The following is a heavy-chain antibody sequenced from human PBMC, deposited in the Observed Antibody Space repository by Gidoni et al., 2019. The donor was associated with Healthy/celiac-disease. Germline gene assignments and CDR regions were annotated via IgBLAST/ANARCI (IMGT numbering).Heavy chain of an antibody. CDR3: TRDLAIRMITFGGVIASSRFDP. CDR2: IRSKAYGGTT. J-gene: IGHJ5*02. D-gene: IGHD3-16*02. Sequence: EVQLVESGGGLVQPGRALRLSCTASGFTFGAYAMIWFRQAPGKGLEWVGFIRSKAYGGTTEYAAYVKGRFTISRDDSKSIAYLQMNSLKTEDTAVYYCTRDLAIRMITFGGVIASSRFDPWGQGTLVTVSS. CDR1: GFTFGAYA. V-gene: IGHV3-49*03.